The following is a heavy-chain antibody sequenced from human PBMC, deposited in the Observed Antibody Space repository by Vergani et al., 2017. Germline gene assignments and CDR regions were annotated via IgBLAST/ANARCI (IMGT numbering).Heavy chain of an antibody. CDR2: VSFRGDT. V-gene: IGHV4-59*02. D-gene: IGHD3-10*01. CDR3: ARSRIYYGAGSPDY. Sequence: QVKLQESGPGLVKPSETLSLTCTVSGASVNSYYWSWIRQPPGKGLVGMGYVSFRGDTLYDPSVKGRMTISLNTSSNQFSLYLTSVTAADTAVYYCARSRIYYGAGSPDYWGQGTLVTVSS. J-gene: IGHJ4*02. CDR1: GASVNSYY.